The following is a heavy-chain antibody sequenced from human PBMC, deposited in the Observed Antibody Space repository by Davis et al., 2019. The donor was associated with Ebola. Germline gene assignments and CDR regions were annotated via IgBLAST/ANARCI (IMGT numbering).Heavy chain of an antibody. CDR2: IIPIFGTA. J-gene: IGHJ3*02. V-gene: IGHV1-69*05. CDR3: ARGGSWYIHDAFDI. D-gene: IGHD6-13*01. Sequence: SVKVSCKASGGTFSSYAISWVRQAPGQGLEWMGGIIPIFGTANYAQKFQGRVTITRDTSASTAYMELSSLRSEDTAVYYCARGGSWYIHDAFDIWGQGTMVTVSS. CDR1: GGTFSSYA.